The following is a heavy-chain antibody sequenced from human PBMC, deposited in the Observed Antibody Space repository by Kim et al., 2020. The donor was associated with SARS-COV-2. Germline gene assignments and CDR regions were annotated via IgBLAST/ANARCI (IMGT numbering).Heavy chain of an antibody. Sequence: GGSLRLSCAASGFTFSRYNMNWVRQAPGKGLEWISYISYTSSTTHYADSVKGRFTISRDNAENSLSLQMNSLRDEDTAVYYCVRNGAYDYGSDSYGYYY. V-gene: IGHV3-48*02. CDR2: ISYTSSTT. D-gene: IGHD3-10*01. J-gene: IGHJ6*01. CDR3: VRNGAYDYGSDSYGYYY. CDR1: GFTFSRYN.